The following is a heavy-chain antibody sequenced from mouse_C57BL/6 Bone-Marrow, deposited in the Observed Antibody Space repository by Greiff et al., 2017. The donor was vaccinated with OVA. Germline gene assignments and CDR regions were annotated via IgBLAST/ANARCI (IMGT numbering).Heavy chain of an antibody. CDR3: TLITTVVEGY. V-gene: IGHV6-3*01. CDR1: GFTFSNYW. Sequence: EVKLQESGGGLVQPGGSMKLSCVASGFTFSNYWMNWVRQSPEKGLEWVAQIRLKSDNYATHYAESVKGRFTISRDDSKSSVYLQMNNLRAEDTGIYYCTLITTVVEGYWGQGTTLTVSS. J-gene: IGHJ2*01. D-gene: IGHD1-1*01. CDR2: IRLKSDNYAT.